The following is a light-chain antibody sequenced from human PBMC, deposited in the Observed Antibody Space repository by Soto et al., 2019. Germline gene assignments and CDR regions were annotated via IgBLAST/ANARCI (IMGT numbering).Light chain of an antibody. Sequence: QSALTQPPSASGSPGQSVTISCTGTSSDVGGYNFVSWYQQHPGKAPKLMIYKFSERPSGVPDRFSGSKSGNTASLTVSGLQAEDEADYYCSSYAGSNIVVFGGGTKLTVL. J-gene: IGLJ2*01. CDR3: SSYAGSNIVV. CDR1: SSDVGGYNF. V-gene: IGLV2-8*01. CDR2: KFS.